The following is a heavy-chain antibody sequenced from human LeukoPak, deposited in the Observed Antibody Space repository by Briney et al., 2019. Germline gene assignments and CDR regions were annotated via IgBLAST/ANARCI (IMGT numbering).Heavy chain of an antibody. J-gene: IGHJ4*02. V-gene: IGHV1-8*01. CDR3: ARLSQTPDYYTLGGYYYLGY. CDR1: RYTFTSYD. D-gene: IGHD3-10*01. Sequence: ATVKVSCKASRYTFTSYDINWVREAAGHGLEWMGWMNPNTGRTGYAQKFQGRITMTRDTSINTAYMELTNLRSEDTAIYYCARLSQTPDYYTLGGYYYLGYWGQGTPVTVSS. CDR2: MNPNTGRT.